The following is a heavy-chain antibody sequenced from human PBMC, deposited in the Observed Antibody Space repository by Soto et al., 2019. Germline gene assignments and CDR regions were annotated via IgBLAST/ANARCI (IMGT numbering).Heavy chain of an antibody. Sequence: QVQLQQWGAGLLKPSETLSLTCAVYGGSFSGYYWSWIRQPPGKGLEWIGEINHSGSTNYNPSLKSRVTISVDTSKNQFSLKLSAVTAADTAVYYCARGPYYYGSGSYYKGWFDPWGQGTLVTVSS. D-gene: IGHD3-10*01. CDR2: INHSGST. V-gene: IGHV4-34*01. CDR3: ARGPYYYGSGSYYKGWFDP. J-gene: IGHJ5*02. CDR1: GGSFSGYY.